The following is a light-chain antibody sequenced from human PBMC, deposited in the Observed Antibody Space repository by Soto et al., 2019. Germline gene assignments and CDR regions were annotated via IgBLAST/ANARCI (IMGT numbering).Light chain of an antibody. V-gene: IGKV1-39*01. CDR2: AAS. CDR1: QSVGNY. Sequence: DIQITQSPSSLSASVGDRVTITCRTSQSVGNYLNWYQQKPGKAPKLLIYAASSLQSGVPSRFSGSGSGTGFTLTVSSLQPEDFATYYCQQSYTTREYTFGQGTKLEIK. J-gene: IGKJ2*01. CDR3: QQSYTTREYT.